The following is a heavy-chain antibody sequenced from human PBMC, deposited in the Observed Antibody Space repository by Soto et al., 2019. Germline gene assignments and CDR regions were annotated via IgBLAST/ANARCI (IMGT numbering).Heavy chain of an antibody. CDR1: GFTFSDSA. Sequence: EVQLLESGGGLAQPGGSLRLSCAASGFTFSDSAMSWVRQAPGKGLEWVSGLSGSGTMRYYADSVRGRFIISRDNAKNTLFLQMDNLRVEDSAVYYCAKEAEENENVPIPGDNWGQGTPVTVSS. CDR2: LSGSGTMR. J-gene: IGHJ4*02. CDR3: AKEAEENENVPIPGDN. D-gene: IGHD1-1*01. V-gene: IGHV3-23*01.